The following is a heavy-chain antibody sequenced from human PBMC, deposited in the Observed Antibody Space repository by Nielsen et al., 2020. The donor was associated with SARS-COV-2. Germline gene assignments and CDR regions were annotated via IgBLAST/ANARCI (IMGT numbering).Heavy chain of an antibody. J-gene: IGHJ3*02. V-gene: IGHV3-23*01. CDR2: ISGSGGST. CDR1: GFTFSSYA. CDR3: AKGGLLDAFDI. Sequence: GESLKISCAASGFTFSSYAMSWVRQAPGKGLEWVSAISGSGGSTYYADSVKGRFTISSDNSNNTLYLQMNSLRAEDTAVYYCAKGGLLDAFDIWGQGTMVTVSS.